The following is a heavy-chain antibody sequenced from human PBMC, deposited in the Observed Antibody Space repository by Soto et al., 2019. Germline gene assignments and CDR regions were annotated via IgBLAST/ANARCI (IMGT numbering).Heavy chain of an antibody. CDR2: INAGNGNT. Sequence: SVKVAWKASGYPFTPYAMHWVRQAPGQRLEWMGWINAGNGNTKYSQKFQGRVTITRDTSASTAYMELRSPRSEDTAVYYCARAYYYDSSGPRDYWGQGTLVTVSA. J-gene: IGHJ4*02. CDR1: GYPFTPYA. V-gene: IGHV1-3*01. CDR3: ARAYYYDSSGPRDY. D-gene: IGHD3-22*01.